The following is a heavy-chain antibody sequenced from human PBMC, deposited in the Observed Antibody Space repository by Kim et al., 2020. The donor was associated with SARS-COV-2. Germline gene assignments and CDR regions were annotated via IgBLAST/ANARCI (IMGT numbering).Heavy chain of an antibody. CDR2: INHSGST. D-gene: IGHD3-10*01. J-gene: IGHJ6*02. CDR1: GGSFSGYY. V-gene: IGHV4-34*01. Sequence: SETLSLTCAVYGGSFSGYYWSWIRQPPGKGLEWIGEINHSGSTNYNPSLKSRVTISVDTSKNQFSLKLSSVTAADTAVYYCAIGSGSPYYYYYGMDVWGQGTTVTVSS. CDR3: AIGSGSPYYYYYGMDV.